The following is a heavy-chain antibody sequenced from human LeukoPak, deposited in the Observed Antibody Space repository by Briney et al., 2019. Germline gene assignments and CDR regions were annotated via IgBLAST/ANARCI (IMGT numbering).Heavy chain of an antibody. Sequence: SQTLSLTCAVFGGSGSSADFYWSWIRQPPGKGLEWIAYIYYSGSTYYNPSLKSRVSISVDTSKNQFSLKLSSVTAADTAVYYCARVPKSGYLQKTIDYWGQGTLVTVSS. CDR2: IYYSGST. J-gene: IGHJ4*02. V-gene: IGHV4-30-4*01. CDR3: ARVPKSGYLQKTIDY. CDR1: GGSGSSADFY. D-gene: IGHD5-12*01.